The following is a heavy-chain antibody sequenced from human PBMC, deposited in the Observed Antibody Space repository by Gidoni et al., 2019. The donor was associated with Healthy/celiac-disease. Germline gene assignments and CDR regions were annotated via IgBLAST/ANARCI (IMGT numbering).Heavy chain of an antibody. CDR3: ARHTPLEAIDY. CDR2: IYYSGST. CDR1: GGSISSSSYY. D-gene: IGHD6-6*01. Sequence: QLQLQESGPGLVKPSETLSLTCTVSGGSISSSSYYWGWIRQPPGKGLEWIGSIYYSGSTYYNPSLKSRVTISVDTSKNQFSLKLSSVTAADTAVYYCARHTPLEAIDYWGQGTLVTVSS. V-gene: IGHV4-39*01. J-gene: IGHJ4*02.